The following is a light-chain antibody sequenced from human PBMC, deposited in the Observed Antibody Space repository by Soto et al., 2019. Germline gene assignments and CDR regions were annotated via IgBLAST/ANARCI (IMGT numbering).Light chain of an antibody. CDR3: LLTYSGGRV. J-gene: IGLJ2*01. Sequence: QAVVTQEPSLTVSPGGPVTLTCGSSDGPVTSGHYPYWYQQRPGQVPRTLIYNTLNRQSWAPARFSGSLVGVKAALTLSGAQPEDEADYYCLLTYSGGRVFGGGTKLTVL. V-gene: IGLV7-46*01. CDR1: DGPVTSGHY. CDR2: NTL.